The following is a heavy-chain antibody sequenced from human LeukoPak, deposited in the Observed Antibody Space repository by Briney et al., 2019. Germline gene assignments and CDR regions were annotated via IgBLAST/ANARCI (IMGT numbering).Heavy chain of an antibody. CDR2: INQDGGET. V-gene: IGHV3-7*03. CDR1: GFSFSSW. CDR3: ARSVDKGTVVY. J-gene: IGHJ4*02. Sequence: GGSLRLSCAASGFSFSSWMAWVRQAPGQGLEWVANINQDGGETYYVDSVQGRFTISRDNAKNSLFLQMNSPRAEDTAVYCARSVDKGTVVYWGQGTLVTVSS. D-gene: IGHD5-12*01.